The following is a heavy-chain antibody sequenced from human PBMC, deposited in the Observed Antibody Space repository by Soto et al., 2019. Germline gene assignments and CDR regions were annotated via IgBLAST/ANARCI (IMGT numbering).Heavy chain of an antibody. Sequence: QVQLVQSGAEVKKPGSSVKVSCKASGGTFSNHAISWVRQAPGQGLEWMGGIISMLGAADYAQKFQGRVTMTAEESPATAHMELSSLRSEVSAVYYCARADATYCGGECYRYSFYGLDVWGQGTTVTVSS. D-gene: IGHD2-21*01. CDR2: IISMLGAA. J-gene: IGHJ6*02. CDR3: ARADATYCGGECYRYSFYGLDV. CDR1: GGTFSNHA. V-gene: IGHV1-69*01.